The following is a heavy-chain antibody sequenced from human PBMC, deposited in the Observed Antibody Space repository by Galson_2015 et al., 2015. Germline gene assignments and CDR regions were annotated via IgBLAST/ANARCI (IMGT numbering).Heavy chain of an antibody. CDR1: GGSISSGGYY. Sequence: TLSLTCTVSGGSISSGGYYWSWIRQHPGKGPEWIGYIYYSGSTYYNPSLKSRVTISVDTSKNQFSLKLSSVTAADTAVYYCAGDRPTTGSRGFDYWGQGTLVTVSS. V-gene: IGHV4-31*03. CDR2: IYYSGST. CDR3: AGDRPTTGSRGFDY. J-gene: IGHJ4*02. D-gene: IGHD3-22*01.